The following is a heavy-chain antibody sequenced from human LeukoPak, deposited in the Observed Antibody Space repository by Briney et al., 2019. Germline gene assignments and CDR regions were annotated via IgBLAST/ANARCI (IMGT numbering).Heavy chain of an antibody. Sequence: PGGSLRLPCAASEFTFSNYAMSWVRQAPGKGLEWVSTISSSGGSAYYADSLRGRFTISRDNSKNTLYLQMNSLRAEDSAVYYCARDPALSGFDYWGQGTLVTVSS. V-gene: IGHV3-23*01. CDR3: ARDPALSGFDY. CDR2: ISSSGGSA. D-gene: IGHD3-16*02. CDR1: EFTFSNYA. J-gene: IGHJ4*02.